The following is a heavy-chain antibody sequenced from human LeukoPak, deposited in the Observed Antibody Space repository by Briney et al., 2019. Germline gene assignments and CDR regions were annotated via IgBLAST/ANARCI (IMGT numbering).Heavy chain of an antibody. CDR2: ISGSGGST. J-gene: IGHJ4*02. CDR1: AFTFSSYA. D-gene: IGHD2-8*01. CDR3: AKDRVLLTARNFDC. Sequence: GGSLRLSCAASAFTFSSYAMSWVRQAPGKGLEWVSAISGSGGSTYYADSVKGRFTISRDNSKNTLFLQMNSLRAEDTAVYYCAKDRVLLTARNFDCWGQGTLVTVSS. V-gene: IGHV3-23*01.